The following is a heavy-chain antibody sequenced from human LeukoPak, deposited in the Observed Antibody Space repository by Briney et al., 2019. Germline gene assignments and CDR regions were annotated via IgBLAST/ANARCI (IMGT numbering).Heavy chain of an antibody. CDR3: ARRLATVRSPFDI. J-gene: IGHJ3*02. CDR2: IYPGDSDT. D-gene: IGHD2-21*02. V-gene: IGHV5-51*01. Sequence: GESLKISCKGSGYSFTSYWIAWVRQMPGKGLEWMGIIYPGDSDTRYSPPFQGHVTISADKSISTAYLQWSSLQASDTAMYYCARRLATVRSPFDIWGQGTMVTVSS. CDR1: GYSFTSYW.